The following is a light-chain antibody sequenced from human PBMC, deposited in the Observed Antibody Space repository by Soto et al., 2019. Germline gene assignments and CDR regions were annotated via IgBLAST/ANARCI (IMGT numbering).Light chain of an antibody. CDR3: CSYAGSSYV. J-gene: IGLJ1*01. Sequence: QSALTQPRSVSGSPGQSVTISCTGTSSDVGGYNYVSWYQQHPGKAPKLMIYDVSKRPSGVPDRFSGSKSGNTASLTISGLQDEDEAAYYCCSYAGSSYVFGPGTKVTVL. CDR2: DVS. V-gene: IGLV2-11*01. CDR1: SSDVGGYNY.